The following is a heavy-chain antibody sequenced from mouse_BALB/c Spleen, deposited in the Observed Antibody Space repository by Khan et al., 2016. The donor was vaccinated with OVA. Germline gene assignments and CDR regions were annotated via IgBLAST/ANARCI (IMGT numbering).Heavy chain of an antibody. D-gene: IGHD4-1*01. J-gene: IGHJ2*01. Sequence: VQLKESGPELVKPGASVKMSCKPSGYIFTNYVLHWVKLKPGQGLEWIGYINPYNGGTKYNEKFKGKATLASDKSSITAYMELSSLTSEDSAVYYCSRGNWQSYYFDYWGQGTTLTLSA. CDR3: SRGNWQSYYFDY. CDR2: INPYNGGT. CDR1: GYIFTNYV. V-gene: IGHV1S136*01.